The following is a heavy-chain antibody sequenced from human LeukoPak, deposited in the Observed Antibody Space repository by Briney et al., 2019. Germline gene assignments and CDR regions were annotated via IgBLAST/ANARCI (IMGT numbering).Heavy chain of an antibody. V-gene: IGHV4-39*01. J-gene: IGHJ4*02. CDR1: GGSISSSSYY. Sequence: SETLSLTCTVSGGSISSSSYYWGWIRQPPGKGLERIGSIYYSGSTYYNPSLKSRVTISVDTSKNQFSLKLSSVTAADTAVYYCARQTVAAAGSSLDYWGQGTLVTVSS. CDR3: ARQTVAAAGSSLDY. CDR2: IYYSGST. D-gene: IGHD6-13*01.